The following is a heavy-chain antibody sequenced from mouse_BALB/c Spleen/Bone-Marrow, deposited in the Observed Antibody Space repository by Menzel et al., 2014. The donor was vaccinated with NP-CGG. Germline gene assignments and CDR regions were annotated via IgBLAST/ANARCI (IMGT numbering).Heavy chain of an antibody. CDR2: IDPYNGGT. J-gene: IGHJ3*01. Sequence: VQLQQSGPELVKPGASVKVSCKASGYAFTSYNMYWVKQSHGKGLEWIGYIDPYNGGTSYNQKFKGKATLTVDKSSSTAYMHLNSLTSEDSAVYYCARENYGSSPAYWGQGTLVTVSA. V-gene: IGHV1S135*01. CDR3: ARENYGSSPAY. D-gene: IGHD1-1*01. CDR1: GYAFTSYN.